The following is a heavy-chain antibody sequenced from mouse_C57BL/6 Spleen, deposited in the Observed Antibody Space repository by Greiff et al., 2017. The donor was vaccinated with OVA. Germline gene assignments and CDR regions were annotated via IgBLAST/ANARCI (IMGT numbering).Heavy chain of an antibody. CDR2: LWCDDDT. J-gene: IGHJ4*01. CDR1: GFSLSTFGMG. D-gene: IGHD1-1*01. CDR3: ARMDGSSYVGPYYYAMDY. V-gene: IGHV8-8*01. Sequence: QVTLKESGPGILQPSQTLSLTCSFSGFSLSTFGMGVVWIRQPSGQGLEWLAHLWCDDDTYYNPALKSRLPISKDTSKKQVFLKNANVDTADTATYYCARMDGSSYVGPYYYAMDYWGQGTSVTVAS.